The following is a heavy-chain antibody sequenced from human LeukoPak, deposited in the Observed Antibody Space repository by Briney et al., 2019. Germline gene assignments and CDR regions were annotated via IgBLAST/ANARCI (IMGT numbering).Heavy chain of an antibody. CDR1: GGSISSGGYS. V-gene: IGHV4-30-2*01. D-gene: IGHD2-15*01. CDR2: IYHSGST. CDR3: ARGRGYCSGGSCYDHIFDY. J-gene: IGHJ4*02. Sequence: PSQTLSLTCAVSGGSISSGGYSWSWIRQPPGKGLEWIGYIYHSGSTYYNPSLKSRVTISVDRSKNQFSLKLSSVTAADTAVCYCARGRGYCSGGSCYDHIFDYWGQGTLVTVSS.